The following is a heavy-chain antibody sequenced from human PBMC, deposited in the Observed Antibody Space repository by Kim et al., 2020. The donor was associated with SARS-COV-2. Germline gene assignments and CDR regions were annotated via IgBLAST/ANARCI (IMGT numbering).Heavy chain of an antibody. CDR1: GFTLSDCY. CDR2: ISSRGSNT. Sequence: GGSLRLSCAASGFTLSDCYMSWIRQAPGKGLEWVSYISSRGSNTDYAASVKGRFTISRDSAQKSLYLQMNNLRVEDTAVYYCARGNYWNPVAADACGQGT. J-gene: IGHJ5*02. CDR3: ARGNYWNPVAADA. D-gene: IGHD6-19*01. V-gene: IGHV3-11*01.